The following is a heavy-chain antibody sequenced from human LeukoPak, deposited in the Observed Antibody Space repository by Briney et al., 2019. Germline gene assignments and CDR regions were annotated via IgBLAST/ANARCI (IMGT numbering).Heavy chain of an antibody. Sequence: SETLSLTCTVSGGSISSSSYYWGWIRQPPGKGLEWIGSIYYSGSTYYNPSLKSRVTISVDTSKNQFSLKLSSVTAADTAVYYCATERRLNWFDPWGQGTLVTVSS. D-gene: IGHD1-1*01. CDR1: GGSISSSSYY. CDR3: ATERRLNWFDP. CDR2: IYYSGST. V-gene: IGHV4-39*07. J-gene: IGHJ5*02.